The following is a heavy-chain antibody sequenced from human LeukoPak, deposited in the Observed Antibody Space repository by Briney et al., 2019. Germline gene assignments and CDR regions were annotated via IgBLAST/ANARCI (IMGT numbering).Heavy chain of an antibody. CDR3: ARAGTYDSLIS. CDR2: IDTSGTT. CDR1: GDSITSDSYY. D-gene: IGHD3-22*01. V-gene: IGHV4-61*02. J-gene: IGHJ5*02. Sequence: SETLSLTCTVSGDSITSDSYYWSWIRQPAGKALEWIGRIDTSGTTNYNPSLESRVTISVDTSKNQFSLKLNSVTAADTAVYYCARAGTYDSLISWGQGTLVTVSS.